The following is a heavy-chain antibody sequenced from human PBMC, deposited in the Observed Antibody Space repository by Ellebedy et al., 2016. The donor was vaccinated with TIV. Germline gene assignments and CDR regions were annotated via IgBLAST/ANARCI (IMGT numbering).Heavy chain of an antibody. CDR2: FDPEDGET. J-gene: IGHJ4*02. V-gene: IGHV1-24*01. CDR3: ARDGDYSSSVRVDY. Sequence: AASVKVSCKVSGYTLTELSMHWVRQAPGKGLEWMGGFDPEDGETIYAQKFQGRVTMTEDTSTSTAYMELRSLRSDDTAVYYCARDGDYSSSVRVDYWGQGTLVTVSS. CDR1: GYTLTELS. D-gene: IGHD6-6*01.